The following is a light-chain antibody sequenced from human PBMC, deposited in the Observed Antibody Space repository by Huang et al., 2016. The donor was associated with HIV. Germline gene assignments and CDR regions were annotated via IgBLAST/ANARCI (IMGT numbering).Light chain of an antibody. CDR2: GSS. Sequence: ETVLTQSPGTLSASLGGRVTLTCRASQNVHGNLAWYQQTPGQPPRLLMYGSSTRAAWVSGRFSASGSETHFTLTSTSLQSEDFGIYYCQQYDSWPPRHTFGQGTRLE. CDR1: QNVHGN. J-gene: IGKJ2*01. V-gene: IGKV3-15*01. CDR3: QQYDSWPPRHT.